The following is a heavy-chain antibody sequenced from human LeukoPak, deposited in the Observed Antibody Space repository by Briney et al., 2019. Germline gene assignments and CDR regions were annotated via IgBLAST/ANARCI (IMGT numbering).Heavy chain of an antibody. J-gene: IGHJ6*03. Sequence: PGGSLRLSCAASGFTVSSNYMSWVRQAPGKGLEWVSVIYSGGSTYYADSVKGRFTISRDNSKNTLYLQMNSLRAEDTAVYYCAREGTAVAGTRYYYYMDVWGKGTTVTISS. CDR3: AREGTAVAGTRYYYYMDV. V-gene: IGHV3-66*01. CDR1: GFTVSSNY. CDR2: IYSGGST. D-gene: IGHD6-19*01.